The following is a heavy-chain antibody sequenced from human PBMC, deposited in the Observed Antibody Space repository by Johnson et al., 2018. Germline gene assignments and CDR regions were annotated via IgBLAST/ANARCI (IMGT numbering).Heavy chain of an antibody. CDR2: ISWNSGSR. Sequence: VQLVESGGGLVQPGRSLRLSCAASGFTFDDYAMHWVRQAPGKGLEWVSGISWNSGSRGYAASVKGRFTISRDNAKNSLFLQMNSLTTEDTAVYYCTRGLIIPAFDIWGQGTMVTVSS. J-gene: IGHJ3*02. D-gene: IGHD3-22*01. V-gene: IGHV3-9*01. CDR3: TRGLIIPAFDI. CDR1: GFTFDDYA.